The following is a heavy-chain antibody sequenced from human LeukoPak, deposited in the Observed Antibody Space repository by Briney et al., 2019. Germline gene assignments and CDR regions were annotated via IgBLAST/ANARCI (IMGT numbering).Heavy chain of an antibody. Sequence: GGSLRLSCAASGFTFTTYWMHWVRQAPGKGLVWVSHINSDGSITSYADSVKGRFTISRDNAKNTLYLQMNSLRAEDTAVYYCARDQGSSSWDNWFDPWGQGTLVTVSS. J-gene: IGHJ5*02. CDR1: GFTFTTYW. V-gene: IGHV3-74*01. D-gene: IGHD6-13*01. CDR3: ARDQGSSSWDNWFDP. CDR2: INSDGSIT.